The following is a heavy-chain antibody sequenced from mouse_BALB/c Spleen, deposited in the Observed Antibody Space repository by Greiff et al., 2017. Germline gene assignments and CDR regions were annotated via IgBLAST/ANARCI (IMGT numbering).Heavy chain of an antibody. CDR1: GFNIKDYY. V-gene: IGHV14-4*02. J-gene: IGHJ3*01. CDR3: NAVYYDYDEFAY. CDR2: IDPENGDT. Sequence: EVQLQQSGAELVRSGASVKLSCTASGFNIKDYYMHWVKQRPEQGLEWIGWIDPENGDTEYAPKFQGKATMTADTSSNTAYLQLSSLTSEDTAVYYCNAVYYDYDEFAYWGQGTLVTVSA. D-gene: IGHD2-4*01.